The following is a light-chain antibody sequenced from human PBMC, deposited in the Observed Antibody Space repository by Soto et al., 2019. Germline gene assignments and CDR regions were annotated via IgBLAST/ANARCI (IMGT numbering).Light chain of an antibody. CDR1: QSIXNG. CDR2: KPS. CDR3: QQYQSVSRT. J-gene: IGKJ4*02. V-gene: IGKV1-5*03. Sequence: IQMTQSPSTLSASVGDRVTITCRASQSIXNGLAWYQQKPGKAPELRXYKPSNLERGVPSRLSGSGSGTEFSLTISSLQPDYFATYYFQQYQSVSRTFGGGTKVDIK.